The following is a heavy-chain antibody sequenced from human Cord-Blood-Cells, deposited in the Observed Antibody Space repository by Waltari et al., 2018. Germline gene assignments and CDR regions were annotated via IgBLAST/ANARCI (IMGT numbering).Heavy chain of an antibody. V-gene: IGHV4-39*01. CDR1: GGSISSRSYY. J-gene: IGHJ3*02. CDR3: ARHEGANWGRFDAFDI. CDR2: IYYSGST. Sequence: QLQLQESGPGLVKPSETLSLTCTVSGGSISSRSYYWGWIRQPPGKGLEWIGSIYYSGSTDYNPSLKSRVTISVDTSKNQFSLKLSSVTAADTAVYYCARHEGANWGRFDAFDIWGQGTMVTVSS. D-gene: IGHD7-27*01.